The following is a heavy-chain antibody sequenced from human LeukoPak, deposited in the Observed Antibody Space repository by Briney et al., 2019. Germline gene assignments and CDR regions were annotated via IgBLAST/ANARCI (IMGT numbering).Heavy chain of an antibody. CDR1: GFTFTSSA. D-gene: IGHD2-2*01. CDR3: ARGRLQRVVPAATNWFDP. CDR2: IVVGSGNT. J-gene: IGHJ5*02. Sequence: SVKVSCKASGFTFTSSAVQWVRQARGQRLEWIGWIVVGSGNTNCAQKFQERVTITRDMSTSTAYMELSGLRSDDTAVYYCARGRLQRVVPAATNWFDPWGQGTLVTVSS. V-gene: IGHV1-58*01.